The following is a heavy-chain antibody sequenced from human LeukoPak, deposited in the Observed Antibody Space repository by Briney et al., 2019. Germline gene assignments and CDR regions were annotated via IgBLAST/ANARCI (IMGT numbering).Heavy chain of an antibody. D-gene: IGHD4-17*01. Sequence: GGSLRLSCAASGFTFSSYSMNWVRQAPGKGLEWVSSISSSSSYIYYADSVKGRFTISRDNAKNSLYLQMNSLRAEDTALYYCAKGGSTVTTPRADAFDIWGQGTMVTVSS. J-gene: IGHJ3*02. V-gene: IGHV3-21*04. CDR3: AKGGSTVTTPRADAFDI. CDR2: ISSSSSYI. CDR1: GFTFSSYS.